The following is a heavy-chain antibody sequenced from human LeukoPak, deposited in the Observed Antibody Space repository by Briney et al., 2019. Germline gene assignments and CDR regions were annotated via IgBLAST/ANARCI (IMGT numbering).Heavy chain of an antibody. CDR2: INPNSGGT. CDR1: GYTFTGYY. D-gene: IGHD2-15*01. V-gene: IGHV1-2*02. CDR3: ARDSGGGSSDRILYYYYGMDV. J-gene: IGHJ6*02. Sequence: ASVKVSCKASGYTFTGYYMHWVRQAPGQGLEWMGWINPNSGGTNYAQKFQGRVTTTRDTSISTAYMELSRLRSDDTAVYYCARDSGGGSSDRILYYYYGMDVWGQGTTVTVSS.